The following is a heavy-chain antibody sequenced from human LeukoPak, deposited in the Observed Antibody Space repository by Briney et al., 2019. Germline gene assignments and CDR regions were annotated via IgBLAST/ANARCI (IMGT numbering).Heavy chain of an antibody. CDR2: IGSANSYI. J-gene: IGHJ4*02. D-gene: IGHD1-14*01. Sequence: GGSLRLSCAASGFTFSSYSMNWVRQAPGKGLEWVSSIGSANSYIYYADSLKGRFTISRDNAKDSLYLQMNSLGAEDTAVYYCAGASGGNRPFDYWGQGTLVTVSS. CDR3: AGASGGNRPFDY. V-gene: IGHV3-21*01. CDR1: GFTFSSYS.